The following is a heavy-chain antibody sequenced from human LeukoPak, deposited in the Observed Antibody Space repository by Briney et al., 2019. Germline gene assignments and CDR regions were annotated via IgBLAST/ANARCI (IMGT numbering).Heavy chain of an antibody. J-gene: IGHJ6*04. Sequence: ASVKVSCKASGGTFSSYAISWVRQAPGQGLEWMGGIIPIFGTANYAQKFQGRVTITADESTSTAYMELSSLRSEDTAVYFCAGIPVFGVVLHQEPVWGKGTTVTVSS. CDR2: IIPIFGTA. CDR1: GGTFSSYA. D-gene: IGHD3-3*01. V-gene: IGHV1-69*13. CDR3: AGIPVFGVVLHQEPV.